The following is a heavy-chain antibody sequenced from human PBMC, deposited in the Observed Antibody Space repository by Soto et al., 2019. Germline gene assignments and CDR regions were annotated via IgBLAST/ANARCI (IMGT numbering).Heavy chain of an antibody. CDR1: GFTYSSYT. CDR3: ARDWGGDYYFDY. J-gene: IGHJ4*02. D-gene: IGHD3-10*01. CDR2: ISSSSSYI. V-gene: IGHV3-21*01. Sequence: EVQLVESGGGLVKPGGSLRLSCAASGFTYSSYTMNWVRQAPGKGLEWVSSISSSSSYIYYADSVKGRFTISRDNAKNTLYLKINSLRAEDTAVYYCARDWGGDYYFDYWGQGTLVTVSS.